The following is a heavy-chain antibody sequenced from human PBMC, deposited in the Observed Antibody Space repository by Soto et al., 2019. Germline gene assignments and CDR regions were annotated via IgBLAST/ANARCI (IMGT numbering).Heavy chain of an antibody. CDR2: INPNSGGT. CDR1: GYTFTGYY. D-gene: IGHD2-2*01. J-gene: IGHJ3*02. Sequence: GASVKVSCKASGYTFTGYYMHWVRQAPGQGLEWMGWINPNSGGTNYAQKFQGWVTMTRDTSISTAYMELSRLRSDDTAVYYCARGQYCSSTSCYASAFDIWGQGTMVTVSS. V-gene: IGHV1-2*04. CDR3: ARGQYCSSTSCYASAFDI.